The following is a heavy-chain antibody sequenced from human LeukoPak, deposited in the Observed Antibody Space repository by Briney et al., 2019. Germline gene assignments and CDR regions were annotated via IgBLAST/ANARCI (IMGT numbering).Heavy chain of an antibody. CDR3: ASRSGWSYYFDY. Sequence: GGSLRLSCAASGFTFSSYAMSWVRQAPGKGLEGVSAISGSGGSTYYADSVKARFTLSRDNSKTTLYMKMNSLRAEDTAVYYCASRSGWSYYFDYWGQGTLVTVSS. CDR1: GFTFSSYA. D-gene: IGHD6-19*01. J-gene: IGHJ4*02. CDR2: ISGSGGST. V-gene: IGHV3-23*01.